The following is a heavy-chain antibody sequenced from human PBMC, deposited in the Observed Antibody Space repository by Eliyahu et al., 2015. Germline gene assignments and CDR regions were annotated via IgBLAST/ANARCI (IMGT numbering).Heavy chain of an antibody. D-gene: IGHD3-10*01. V-gene: IGHV3-9*01. CDR1: XXXFDDYA. Sequence: EVQLVESGXALVQPGRSLXXSCSATXXXFDDYAMHWVRQAPGQGLEWVSGISWNGVTITYAGSVRGRFTISRDNAKNSLDLQMNSVRVEDTALYYCVKSRELLYDGFDVWGRGTMVTVSS. J-gene: IGHJ3*01. CDR3: VKSRELLYDGFDV. CDR2: ISWNGVTI.